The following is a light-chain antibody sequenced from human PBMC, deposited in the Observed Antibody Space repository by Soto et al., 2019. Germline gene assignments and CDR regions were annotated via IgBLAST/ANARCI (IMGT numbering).Light chain of an antibody. Sequence: QSVLTQPPSASGTPGQRVTISCSGSSSNIGSNYVYWYQQLPGTAPKLLIYSNNQRPSGVPDRFSGSKSGTSASLAISGLRSEDEADYYCPAWDDSLSGYVFGTGTKVTVL. J-gene: IGLJ1*01. CDR1: SSNIGSNY. CDR3: PAWDDSLSGYV. CDR2: SNN. V-gene: IGLV1-47*02.